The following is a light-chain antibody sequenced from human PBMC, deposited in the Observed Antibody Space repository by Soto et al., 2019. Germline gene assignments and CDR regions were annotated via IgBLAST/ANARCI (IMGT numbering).Light chain of an antibody. CDR1: QDINKF. V-gene: IGKV1-33*01. J-gene: IGKJ3*01. CDR2: DAS. CDR3: QQYDYLPLT. Sequence: DIQMTQSPSSLSASVGDRVTITCQASQDINKFLNWYQQKPGKAPKLLIYDASNLETGVPSRFSGSGSGTDFTFTINSLQPEDIATYYCQQYDYLPLTFGPGTKVDIK.